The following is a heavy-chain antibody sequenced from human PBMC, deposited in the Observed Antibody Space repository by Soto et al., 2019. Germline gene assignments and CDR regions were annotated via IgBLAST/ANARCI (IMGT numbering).Heavy chain of an antibody. CDR3: AKAMGGYYYDSSGYSSYYGMDV. D-gene: IGHD3-22*01. CDR2: ISYDGSNK. J-gene: IGHJ6*02. CDR1: GFTFSSYG. Sequence: QVQLVESGGGVVQPGRSLRLSCAASGFTFSSYGMHWVRQAPGKGLEWVAVISYDGSNKYYADSVKGRFTISRDNSKNTLYLQMTSLRAEDTAVYYCAKAMGGYYYDSSGYSSYYGMDVWDQGTTVTVSS. V-gene: IGHV3-30*18.